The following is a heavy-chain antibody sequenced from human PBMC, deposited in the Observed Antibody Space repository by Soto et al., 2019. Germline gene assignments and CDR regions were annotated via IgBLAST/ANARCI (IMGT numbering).Heavy chain of an antibody. J-gene: IGHJ5*02. CDR3: AKGGPFTGGFDP. CDR1: GLTLRSYA. V-gene: IGHV3-23*01. CDR2: ISGRSAVP. Sequence: EGQLLQSGGDLVQPGGSLRLSCAGSGLTLRSYAMTWIRQTQEKGLEWVSTISGRSAVPSYADSVNGRFTVSRDNSKNTLYLQMNSLRPDDTDIYYCAKGGPFTGGFDPWGQGTLVTVSA. D-gene: IGHD3-16*01.